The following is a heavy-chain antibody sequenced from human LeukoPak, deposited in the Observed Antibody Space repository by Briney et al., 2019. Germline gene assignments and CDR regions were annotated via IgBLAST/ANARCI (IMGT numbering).Heavy chain of an antibody. Sequence: SVTVSLTCTVSGASISSYFWSWIRQPPGKGLEWIGYFYYCCSTNYNPSLKSRVTMSVDTSKNHFSLKLSSVTAADTAVYYCARGSAGGYFDYWGQGTLVTVSS. V-gene: IGHV4-59*01. CDR2: FYYCCST. J-gene: IGHJ4*02. D-gene: IGHD4-23*01. CDR1: GASISSYF. CDR3: ARGSAGGYFDY.